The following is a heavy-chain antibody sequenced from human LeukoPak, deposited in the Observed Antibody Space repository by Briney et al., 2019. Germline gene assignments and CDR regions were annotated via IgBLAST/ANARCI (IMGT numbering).Heavy chain of an antibody. Sequence: GSSVKVSCKASGGTFSSYAISWVRQAPGQGLEWMGGIIPIFGTANYAQKFQDRVTITADESTSTAYMELSSLRSEDTAVYYCAGGYSYGPFDYWGQGTLVTVSS. V-gene: IGHV1-69*01. CDR3: AGGYSYGPFDY. D-gene: IGHD5-18*01. CDR2: IIPIFGTA. CDR1: GGTFSSYA. J-gene: IGHJ4*02.